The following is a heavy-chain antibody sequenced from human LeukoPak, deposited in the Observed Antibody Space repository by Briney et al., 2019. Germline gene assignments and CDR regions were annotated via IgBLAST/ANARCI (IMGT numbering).Heavy chain of an antibody. CDR2: IYTSGGT. CDR1: GDSISSYY. J-gene: IGHJ4*02. V-gene: IGHV4-4*09. Sequence: PSETLSLTCTVSGDSISSYYWSWIRQPPGKGLEWIGYIYTSGGTNYIPTLKGRVTISIDTSKNQFSLKLSSVTAADSAVYYCARLTRLSTSPDRYYLDYWGQGTLVTVSS. D-gene: IGHD6-6*01. CDR3: ARLTRLSTSPDRYYLDY.